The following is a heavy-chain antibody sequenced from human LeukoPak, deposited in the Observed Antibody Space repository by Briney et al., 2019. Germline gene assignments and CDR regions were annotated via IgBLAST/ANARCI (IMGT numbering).Heavy chain of an antibody. D-gene: IGHD6-19*01. CDR2: IYTSGST. Sequence: SETLSLTCTVPGGSISSYYWSWIRQPAGKGLEWIGRIYTSGSTNYNPSLKSRVTMSVDTSKNQFSLKLSSVTAADTAVYYCASLAVAGTEDYFDYWGQGTLVTVSS. CDR1: GGSISSYY. V-gene: IGHV4-4*07. J-gene: IGHJ4*02. CDR3: ASLAVAGTEDYFDY.